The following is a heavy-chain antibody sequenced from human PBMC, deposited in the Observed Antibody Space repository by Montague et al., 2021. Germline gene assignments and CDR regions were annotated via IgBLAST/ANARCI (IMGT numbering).Heavy chain of an antibody. CDR3: ARAEDYYGSGSYLGFDY. CDR2: IFYSGNT. Sequence: TLSLTCTVPGGSISSGGHYWSWLRQLPVKALERIGYIFYSGNTYYNPSLKSRVTISVDTSKNQFSLKLSSVTAADTAVYYCARAEDYYGSGSYLGFDYWGQGTLVTVSS. D-gene: IGHD3-10*01. J-gene: IGHJ4*02. CDR1: GGSISSGGHY. V-gene: IGHV4-31*03.